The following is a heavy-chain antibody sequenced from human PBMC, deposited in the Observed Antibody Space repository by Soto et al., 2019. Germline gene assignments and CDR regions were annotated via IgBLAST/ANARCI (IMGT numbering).Heavy chain of an antibody. CDR3: AKKLPGSVMSCPDY. CDR2: TSSDETIK. D-gene: IGHD4-4*01. CDR1: GFAFDTYG. J-gene: IGHJ4*02. V-gene: IGHV3-30*18. Sequence: GGSLRLSCAASGFAFDTYGMHWVRQAPGKGLEWVAATSSDETIKTYSDSAKGRFTISRDNSRNRLYLQMDRLRAEDTALYYCAKKLPGSVMSCPDYWGRGTQVTVSS.